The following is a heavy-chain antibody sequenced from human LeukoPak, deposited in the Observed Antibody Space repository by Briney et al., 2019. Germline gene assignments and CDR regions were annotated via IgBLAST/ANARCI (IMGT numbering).Heavy chain of an antibody. J-gene: IGHJ4*02. CDR2: IYSDGRT. CDR1: GFTVSSNY. CDR3: ARDVGGGDTFDY. D-gene: IGHD2-21*02. Sequence: PGGSLRLPCAASGFTVSSNYMSWVRQAPGEGLEWVSEIYSDGRTYYAASVKGRFSISRDNSKNTVYLQMNSLRAEDTAVYFCARDVGGGDTFDYWGQGTLVTVSS. V-gene: IGHV3-53*05.